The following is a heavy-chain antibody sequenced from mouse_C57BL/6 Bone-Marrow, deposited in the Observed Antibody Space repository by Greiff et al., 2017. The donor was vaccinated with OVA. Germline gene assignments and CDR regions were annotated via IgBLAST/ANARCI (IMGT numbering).Heavy chain of an antibody. J-gene: IGHJ1*03. CDR1: GYTFTSYD. V-gene: IGHV1-85*01. CDR3: ATYGNYWYFDV. Sequence: VKLQESGPELVKPGASVKLSCKASGYTFTSYDINWVKQRPGQGLEWIGWIYPRDGSTKYNEKFKGKATLTVDTSSSTAYMELHSLTSEDSAVYFCATYGNYWYFDVWGTGTTVTVSS. D-gene: IGHD2-1*01. CDR2: IYPRDGST.